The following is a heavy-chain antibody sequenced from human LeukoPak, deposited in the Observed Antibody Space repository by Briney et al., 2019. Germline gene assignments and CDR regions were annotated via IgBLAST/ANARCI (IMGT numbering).Heavy chain of an antibody. D-gene: IGHD3-3*01. CDR3: ARRYDFWSGYYTYYFDY. V-gene: IGHV4-38-2*01. CDR1: GYSISSGYY. J-gene: IGHJ4*02. CDR2: IYHSGST. Sequence: SETLSLTCAVSGYSISSGYYWGWIRQPPGKGLEWIGSIYHSGSTYYNPSLKSRVTISVDTSKNQFPLKLSSVTAADTAVYYCARRYDFWSGYYTYYFDYWGQGTLVTVSS.